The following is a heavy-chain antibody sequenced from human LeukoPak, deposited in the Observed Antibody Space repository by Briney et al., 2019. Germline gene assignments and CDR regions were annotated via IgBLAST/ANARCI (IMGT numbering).Heavy chain of an antibody. Sequence: PGGSLRLSCTVSGSTVSSNSMSWVRQAPGKGLEWVSFIYSDNTHYSDSVKGRFTISRDNSKNTLYLQMNSLRAEDPAVYYCARRAGAYSHPYDYWGQGTLVTVSS. CDR1: GSTVSSNS. V-gene: IGHV3-53*01. D-gene: IGHD4/OR15-4a*01. CDR3: ARRAGAYSHPYDY. CDR2: IYSDNT. J-gene: IGHJ4*02.